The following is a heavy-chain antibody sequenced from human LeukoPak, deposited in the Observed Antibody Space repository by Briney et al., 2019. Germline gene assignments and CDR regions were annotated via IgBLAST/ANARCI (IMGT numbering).Heavy chain of an antibody. CDR3: ARDRVGATHDY. J-gene: IGHJ4*02. Sequence: PGGSLRLSCAASGFTFDDYAMHWVRQAPGKGLEWVSSISSSSSYIYYADSVKGRFTISRDNAKNPLYLQMNSLRAEDTAVYYCARDRVGATHDYWGQGTLVTVSS. CDR1: GFTFDDYA. CDR2: ISSSSSYI. V-gene: IGHV3-21*01. D-gene: IGHD1-26*01.